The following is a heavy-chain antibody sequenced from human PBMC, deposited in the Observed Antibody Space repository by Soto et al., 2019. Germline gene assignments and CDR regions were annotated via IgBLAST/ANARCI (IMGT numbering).Heavy chain of an antibody. Sequence: QVQLQESGPGLVKPSQTLSLTCTVSGGSISSGGYYWSWIRQHPGKGLEWIGYIYHSGTTYYNPSLNSRVSTSVDTSKNHFSLKLTSVTAAATAVYYCARVRGHQLLGWFDPWGQGTLVTVSS. V-gene: IGHV4-31*03. J-gene: IGHJ5*02. CDR1: GGSISSGGYY. CDR3: ARVRGHQLLGWFDP. D-gene: IGHD2-2*01. CDR2: IYHSGTT.